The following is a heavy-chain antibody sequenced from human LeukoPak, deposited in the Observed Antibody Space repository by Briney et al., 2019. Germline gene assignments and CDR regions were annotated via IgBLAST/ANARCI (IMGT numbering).Heavy chain of an antibody. Sequence: GGSLRLSCAASGFSFSTYSMNWVRQAPGKGLEWVSYISSTSSTIYYADSVKGRFTISRDNAKNSLYLQMNSLRAEDTAVYYCASNRRITIFGVVTTQGFDYWGQGTLVTVSS. J-gene: IGHJ4*02. V-gene: IGHV3-48*01. D-gene: IGHD3-3*01. CDR1: GFSFSTYS. CDR3: ASNRRITIFGVVTTQGFDY. CDR2: ISSTSSTI.